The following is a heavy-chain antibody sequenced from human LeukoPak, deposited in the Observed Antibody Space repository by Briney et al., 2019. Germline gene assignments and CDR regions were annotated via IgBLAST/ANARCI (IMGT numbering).Heavy chain of an antibody. CDR2: IYYSGST. D-gene: IGHD5-18*01. CDR3: ARVLHDYGYDY. V-gene: IGHV4-59*01. J-gene: IGHJ4*02. CDR1: GGSISSYY. Sequence: SETLSLTCTVSGGSISSYYWSWIRQPPGKGLEWIGYIYYSGSTNYNPSLKSRVTISVDTSKNQFSLKLSSVTAADTAAYYCARVLHDYGYDYWGQGTLVTVSS.